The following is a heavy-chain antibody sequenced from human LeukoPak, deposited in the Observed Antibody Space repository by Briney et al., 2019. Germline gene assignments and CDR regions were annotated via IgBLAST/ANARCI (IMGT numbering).Heavy chain of an antibody. V-gene: IGHV3-74*01. J-gene: IGHJ4*02. CDR2: ISPDGSTT. CDR3: TRDRTTITLFEL. D-gene: IGHD4-11*01. Sequence: GGSLRLSCAASGFIISSYWMHWVRQVPGKGLVWVSRISPDGSTTGYADSVKGRFAASRDNARNTLYLQINSLRAEDSAVYYCTRDRTTITLFELWGQGTLVTVSS. CDR1: GFIISSYW.